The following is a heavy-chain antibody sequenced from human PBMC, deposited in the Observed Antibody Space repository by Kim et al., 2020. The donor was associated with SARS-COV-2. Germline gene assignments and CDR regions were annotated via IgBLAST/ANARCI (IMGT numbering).Heavy chain of an antibody. Sequence: SETLSLTCTVSGDSISGYYWNWIRRPPGKGLEWIGYIFYSGTTQYNPSLKSRVTISVDTSKNQFSLKLSSVTAADAAVYYCAGYTNSWHYGMDVWGQGTTVTVSS. CDR3: AGYTNSWHYGMDV. CDR2: IFYSGTT. D-gene: IGHD6-13*01. J-gene: IGHJ6*02. CDR1: GDSISGYY. V-gene: IGHV4-59*01.